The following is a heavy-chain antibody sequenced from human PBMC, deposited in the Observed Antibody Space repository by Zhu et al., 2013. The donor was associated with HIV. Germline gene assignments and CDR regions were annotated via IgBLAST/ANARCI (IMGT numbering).Heavy chain of an antibody. Sequence: VQLVESGGGLVKPGGSLRLSCAASGFTFSSYSMNWVRQAPGKGLGWVSSISSSSSYIYYADSVKGRFTISRDNAKNSLYLQMNSLRAEDTAVYYCARDGHDYGVTDAFDIWGQGTMVTVSS. CDR1: GFTFSSYS. CDR2: ISSSSSYI. V-gene: IGHV3-21*01. J-gene: IGHJ3*02. D-gene: IGHD4-17*01. CDR3: ARDGHDYGVTDAFDI.